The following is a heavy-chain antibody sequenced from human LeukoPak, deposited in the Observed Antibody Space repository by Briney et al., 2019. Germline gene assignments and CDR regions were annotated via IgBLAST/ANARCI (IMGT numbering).Heavy chain of an antibody. V-gene: IGHV1-69*04. J-gene: IGHJ5*02. D-gene: IGHD1-1*01. CDR1: GGTFSSYA. CDR2: IILILGIA. CDR3: ARATPLSALVAHNREWFDP. Sequence: SVKVSCKASGGTFSSYAIRWVRQAPGQGLEWIGRIILILGIANYAQKFQVRVTITADKSTRTAYMKLSIMRYEDASVYYSARATPLSALVAHNREWFDPWGQGTLVTVSS.